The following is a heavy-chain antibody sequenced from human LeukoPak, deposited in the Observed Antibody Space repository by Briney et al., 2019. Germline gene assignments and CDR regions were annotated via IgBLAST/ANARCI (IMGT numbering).Heavy chain of an antibody. CDR3: ARAGSSSAPEY. Sequence: SETLSLTCTVSGGTISSSSYYWGWIRQPPGKGLEWIGSIYYSGSTYYNPSLKSRVTISVDTSKNQFSLKLSSVTAADTAVYYCARAGSSSAPEYWGQGTLVTVSS. J-gene: IGHJ4*02. V-gene: IGHV4-39*07. CDR1: GGTISSSSYY. D-gene: IGHD6-6*01. CDR2: IYYSGST.